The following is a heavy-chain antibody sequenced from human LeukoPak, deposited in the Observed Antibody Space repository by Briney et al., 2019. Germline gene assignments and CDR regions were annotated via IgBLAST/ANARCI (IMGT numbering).Heavy chain of an antibody. J-gene: IGHJ4*02. D-gene: IGHD1-26*01. CDR1: GYTFTSNY. Sequence: GASVKVSCKAFGYTFTSNYMHWVRQAPGQGPEWMGVISPSGGSTTYAQKFQGRVTLTRDMSTSTDYLELSSLRSDDTAVYYCARDLGSYEFDYWGQGTLVTVSS. V-gene: IGHV1-46*01. CDR3: ARDLGSYEFDY. CDR2: ISPSGGST.